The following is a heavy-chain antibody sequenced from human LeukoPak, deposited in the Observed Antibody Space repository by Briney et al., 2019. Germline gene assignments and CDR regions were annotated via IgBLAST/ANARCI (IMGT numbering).Heavy chain of an antibody. CDR1: GYTFTGYY. Sequence: ASVKVSCKASGYTFTGYYMHWVRQAPGQGLEWMGWINPNSGGTNYAQKFQGRVTMTRDTSISTAYMELSRLRSDDTAVYYCARRERLGYSYGRGTLDIWGQGTTVTVSS. CDR3: ARRERLGYSYGRGTLDI. D-gene: IGHD5-18*01. V-gene: IGHV1-2*02. J-gene: IGHJ3*02. CDR2: INPNSGGT.